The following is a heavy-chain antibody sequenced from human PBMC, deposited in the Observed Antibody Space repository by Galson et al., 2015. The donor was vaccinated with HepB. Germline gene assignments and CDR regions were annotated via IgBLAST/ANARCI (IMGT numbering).Heavy chain of an antibody. Sequence: LRLSCAASGFIFSSYAMHWVRQAPGKGLEYVSAISSNGGSTYYANSVKGRFTISRDNSKNTLYLQMGSLRAEDMAVYYCASGGDGRGDAFDIWGQGTMVTVSS. D-gene: IGHD3-16*01. CDR3: ASGGDGRGDAFDI. J-gene: IGHJ3*02. CDR2: ISSNGGST. CDR1: GFIFSSYA. V-gene: IGHV3-64*01.